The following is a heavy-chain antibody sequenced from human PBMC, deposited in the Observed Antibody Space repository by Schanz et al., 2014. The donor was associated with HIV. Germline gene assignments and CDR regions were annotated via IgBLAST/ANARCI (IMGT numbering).Heavy chain of an antibody. J-gene: IGHJ6*02. CDR2: IWYDGSNK. D-gene: IGHD1-20*01. CDR1: GFTFSSYA. V-gene: IGHV3-33*01. CDR3: ARGEAITYYYHYYGMDV. Sequence: QVQLVESGGGVVQPGRSLRLSCAASGFTFSSYAMHWVRQAPGKGLEWVAVIWYDGSNKYYADSVKGRFTISRDNSKKTLYLQMNSLRAEDTAVYYCARGEAITYYYHYYGMDVWGQGTTVTVSS.